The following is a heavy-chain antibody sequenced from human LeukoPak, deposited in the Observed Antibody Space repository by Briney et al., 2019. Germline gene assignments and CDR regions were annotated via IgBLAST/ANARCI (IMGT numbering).Heavy chain of an antibody. CDR3: ASQLGDASDI. J-gene: IGHJ3*02. CDR2: ISSSSSYI. V-gene: IGHV3-21*01. Sequence: GGSLRLSCAASGFTFSSYSMNWVRQAPGKGLEWVSSISSSSSYIYYAGSVKGRFTISRDNAKNSLYLQMNSLRAEDTAVYYCASQLGDASDIWGQGTMVTVSS. D-gene: IGHD6-13*01. CDR1: GFTFSSYS.